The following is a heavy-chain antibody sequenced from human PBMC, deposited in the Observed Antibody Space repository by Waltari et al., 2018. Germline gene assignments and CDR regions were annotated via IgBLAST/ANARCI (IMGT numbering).Heavy chain of an antibody. CDR3: ATRSSSPDY. J-gene: IGHJ4*02. Sequence: QVQLVESGGGVVQPGGSLRLSCAASGFTFSSYGMHWVRQAPGKGLEWVAFIRLDGRNKDYADSVKGRFTISRDNSKNTLYLQMNSLRAEDTAVYYCATRSSSPDYWGQGTLVTVSS. CDR2: IRLDGRNK. D-gene: IGHD6-6*01. CDR1: GFTFSSYG. V-gene: IGHV3-30*02.